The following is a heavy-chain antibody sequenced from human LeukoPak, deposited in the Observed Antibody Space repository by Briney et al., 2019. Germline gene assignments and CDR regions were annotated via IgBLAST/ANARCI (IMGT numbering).Heavy chain of an antibody. CDR1: GYSFTSYW. CDR3: ARGVGLQGYYYYMDV. Sequence: GESLKISCKGSGYSFTSYWIGWVRQMPGKGLERMGIIYPGDSDTRYSPSFQGQVTISADKSISTAYLQWSSLKASDTAMYYCARGVGLQGYYYYMDVWGKGTTVTVSS. D-gene: IGHD2-21*01. V-gene: IGHV5-51*01. J-gene: IGHJ6*03. CDR2: IYPGDSDT.